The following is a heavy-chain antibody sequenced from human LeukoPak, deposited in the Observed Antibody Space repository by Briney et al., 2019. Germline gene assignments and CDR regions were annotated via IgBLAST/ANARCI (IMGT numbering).Heavy chain of an antibody. CDR3: ARDLPAAVD. D-gene: IGHD2-15*01. CDR2: ISRTSSDI. Sequence: GGSLTLSCAASGFSFSAYSMSRVRQAPGKGLEWVSFISRTSSDIYHADSVKGRFTISRDNAKNSLYLQMNSLRAEDTAVYYCARDLPAAVDWGQGTLVTVSS. CDR1: GFSFSAYS. V-gene: IGHV3-21*01. J-gene: IGHJ4*02.